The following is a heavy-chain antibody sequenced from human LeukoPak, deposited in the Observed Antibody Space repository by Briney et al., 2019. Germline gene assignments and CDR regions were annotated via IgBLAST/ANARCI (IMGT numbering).Heavy chain of an antibody. V-gene: IGHV3-21*04. CDR3: AREFGVVARNYFAS. J-gene: IGHJ4*02. CDR2: ISDIGTYI. D-gene: IGHD2-8*01. CDR1: NFTFSHYA. Sequence: GGSLGLSCEASNFTFSHYAMNWVRQTPGKGLEWVASISDIGTYIYYADSVKGRFTISRDNAKDSLYLQMNSLRAEDTAVYFCAREFGVVARNYFASWGQGTLVSVSS.